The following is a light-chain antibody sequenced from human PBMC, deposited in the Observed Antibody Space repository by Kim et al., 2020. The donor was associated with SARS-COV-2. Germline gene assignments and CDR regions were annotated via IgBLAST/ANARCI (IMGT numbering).Light chain of an antibody. V-gene: IGKV1-27*01. CDR2: AAS. CDR1: QGINNY. J-gene: IGKJ1*01. Sequence: ASVGARITITCPASQGINNYLAWYQQKPGKPPKLLIYAASALQSGVPSRFSGSGSGTDFTLTVTSLQPEDVATYYCQKYDSAPWTFGQGTKVDIK. CDR3: QKYDSAPWT.